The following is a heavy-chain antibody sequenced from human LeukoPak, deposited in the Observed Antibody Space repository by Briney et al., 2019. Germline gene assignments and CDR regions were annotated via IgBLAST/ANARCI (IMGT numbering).Heavy chain of an antibody. CDR1: GYTFTSYG. V-gene: IGHV1-18*01. J-gene: IGHJ4*02. D-gene: IGHD5-24*01. CDR2: ISAYNGNT. Sequence: GASVKVSCKASGYTFTSYGISWVRQAPGQGLEWMGWISAYNGNTNYAQKLQGRVTMTTDTSTSTAYMELRSLRSDDTAVYHCARQRGWLQPYHFDYWGQGTLVTVSS. CDR3: ARQRGWLQPYHFDY.